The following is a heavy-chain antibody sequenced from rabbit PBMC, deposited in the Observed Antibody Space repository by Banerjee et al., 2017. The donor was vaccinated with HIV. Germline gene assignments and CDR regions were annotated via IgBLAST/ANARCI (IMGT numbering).Heavy chain of an antibody. CDR2: IDAGSSGYT. CDR3: AREYGGYGNAIDL. D-gene: IGHD6-1*01. V-gene: IGHV1S40*01. J-gene: IGHJ4*01. CDR1: GFSFSSSYD. Sequence: QSLEESGGGLVQPEGSLTLTCKASGFSFSSSYDMCWVRQAPGKGLEWIACIDAGSSGYTYYASWAKGRFTISETSSTTVTLQMTSLTATDTATYFCAREYGGYGNAIDLWGPGTLVTVS.